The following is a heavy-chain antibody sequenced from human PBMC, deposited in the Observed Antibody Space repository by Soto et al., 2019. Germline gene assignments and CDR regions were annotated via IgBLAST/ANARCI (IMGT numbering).Heavy chain of an antibody. CDR2: IYYSGST. V-gene: IGHV4-59*08. CDR3: ARHSKLQDTAMVSFDY. CDR1: GGSISDFY. Sequence: ASGNLSLTCTVSGGSISDFYWSWIRPPPGKGLEWIGYIYYSGSTNYNPSLKSRVTISVDTSKNQFSLKLSSVTAADTAVYYCARHSKLQDTAMVSFDYWGQGTLVTVSS. D-gene: IGHD5-18*01. J-gene: IGHJ4*02.